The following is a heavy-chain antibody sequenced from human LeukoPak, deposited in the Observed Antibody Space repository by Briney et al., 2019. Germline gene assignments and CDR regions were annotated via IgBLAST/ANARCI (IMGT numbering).Heavy chain of an antibody. CDR3: ARGGRLGSLPAAISYNWFDP. Sequence: GGSLRLSCAASGFTFSRAWMSWVRQAPGKGLEWVANIKEDGSEDYYADSVKGRFAISKDNAKNSLYLQMNNLRAEDTAMYYCARGGRLGSLPAAISYNWFDPWGQGTLVTVSS. D-gene: IGHD2-2*02. V-gene: IGHV3-7*01. CDR2: IKEDGSED. CDR1: GFTFSRAW. J-gene: IGHJ5*02.